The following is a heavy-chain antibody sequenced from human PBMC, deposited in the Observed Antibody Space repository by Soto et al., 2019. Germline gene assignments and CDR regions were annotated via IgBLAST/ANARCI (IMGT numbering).Heavy chain of an antibody. CDR3: ARGSSLSWFDP. CDR2: ISSSSSYI. Sequence: KTGGSLRLSCAASGFTFSSYSMNWVRQAPGKGLEWVSSISSSSSYIYYADSVKGRFAISRDNAKNSLYLQMNSLRAEDTAVYYCARGSSLSWFDPWGQGTLVTVSS. D-gene: IGHD6-19*01. CDR1: GFTFSSYS. V-gene: IGHV3-21*01. J-gene: IGHJ5*02.